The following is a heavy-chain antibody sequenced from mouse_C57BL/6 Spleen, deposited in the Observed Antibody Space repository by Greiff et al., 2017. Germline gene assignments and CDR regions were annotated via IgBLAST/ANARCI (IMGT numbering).Heavy chain of an antibody. CDR2: IDPNSGGT. D-gene: IGHD1-1*01. CDR1: GYTFTSYW. V-gene: IGHV1-72*01. J-gene: IGHJ2*01. Sequence: VQLQQPGAELVKPGASVKLSCKASGYTFTSYWMHWVKQRPGRGLEWIGRIDPNSGGTKYNEKLKSKATLTVDKPSSTAYMQLSSLTSEDSAVYYCARPYGSTSGYFDYWGQGTTLTVSS. CDR3: ARPYGSTSGYFDY.